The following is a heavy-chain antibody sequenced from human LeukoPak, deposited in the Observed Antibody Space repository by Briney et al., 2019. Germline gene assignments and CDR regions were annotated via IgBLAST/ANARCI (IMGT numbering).Heavy chain of an antibody. CDR1: GGSISSSSYY. J-gene: IGHJ4*02. CDR2: IYYSGST. D-gene: IGHD2-2*02. V-gene: IGHV4-39*07. Sequence: SETLSLTCTVSGGSISSSSYYWGWIRQPPGKGLEWIGSIYYSGSTYYNPSLKSRVTISVDTSKNQFSLKLSSVTAADTAVYYCARERGGDIVVVPAAIDYWGQGTLVTVSS. CDR3: ARERGGDIVVVPAAIDY.